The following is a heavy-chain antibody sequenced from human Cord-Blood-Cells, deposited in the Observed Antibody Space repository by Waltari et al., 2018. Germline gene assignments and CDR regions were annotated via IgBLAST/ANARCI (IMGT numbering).Heavy chain of an antibody. J-gene: IGHJ3*02. V-gene: IGHV4-59*11. CDR1: GGSISSHS. CDR2: IYYSGST. CDR3: ARVSAATEPDAFDI. Sequence: QVQLQESGPGLVKPSETLSPTCTFSGGSISSHSWSWIRQPPGKGLEWIGYIYYSGSTNYNPSLKSRVTISVDTSKNQFSLKLSSVTAADTAVYYCARVSAATEPDAFDIWGQGTMVTVSS. D-gene: IGHD6-13*01.